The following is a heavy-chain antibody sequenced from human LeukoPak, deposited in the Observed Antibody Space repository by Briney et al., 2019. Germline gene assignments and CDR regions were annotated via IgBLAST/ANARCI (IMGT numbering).Heavy chain of an antibody. CDR1: GFTFSSYS. CDR3: ARGPLEGATCFDY. CDR2: ISSSSSII. V-gene: IGHV3-48*01. D-gene: IGHD1-26*01. Sequence: GSLRLSCAASGFTFSSYSMNRVRQAPGKGLEWVSYISSSSSIIYYADSVKGRFNISRDNAKNSLYLQMNSLRAEDTAVYYCARGPLEGATCFDYWGQGTLVTVSS. J-gene: IGHJ4*02.